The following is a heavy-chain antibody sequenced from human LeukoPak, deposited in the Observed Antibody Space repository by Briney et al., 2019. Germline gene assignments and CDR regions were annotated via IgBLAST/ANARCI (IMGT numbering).Heavy chain of an antibody. CDR1: GGSFSGYY. J-gene: IGHJ3*02. D-gene: IGHD1-26*01. CDR3: ARRRSWELLRGAFDI. V-gene: IGHV4-34*01. Sequence: SETLSLTCAVYGGSFSGYYWSWIRQPPGKGLEWIGEINHSGSANYNPSLKSRVTISVDTSKNQFSLKLSSVTAADTAVYYCARRRSWELLRGAFDIWGQGTMVTVSS. CDR2: INHSGSA.